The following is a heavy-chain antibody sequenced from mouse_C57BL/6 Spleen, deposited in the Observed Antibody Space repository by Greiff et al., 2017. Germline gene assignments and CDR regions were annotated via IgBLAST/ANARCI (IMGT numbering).Heavy chain of an antibody. CDR2: IWWDDDK. CDR1: GFSLSTFGMG. V-gene: IGHV8-8*01. J-gene: IGHJ2*01. D-gene: IGHD1-1*01. Sequence: QVTLKESGPGILQPSQTLSLTCSFSGFSLSTFGMGVGWIRQPSGKGLEWLAHIWWDDDKYYNPALKSRLTISKDTSKNQVFLKIANVDTADTATYYCARPHLLLRSYYCDYWGQGTTLTVSS. CDR3: ARPHLLLRSYYCDY.